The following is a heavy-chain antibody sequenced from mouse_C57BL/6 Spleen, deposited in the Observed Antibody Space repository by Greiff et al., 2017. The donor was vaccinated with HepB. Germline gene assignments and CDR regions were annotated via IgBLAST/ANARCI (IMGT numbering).Heavy chain of an antibody. V-gene: IGHV1-42*01. CDR1: GYSFTGYY. D-gene: IGHD2-3*01. CDR2: INPSTGGT. Sequence: EVKLVESGPELVKPGASVKISCKASGYSFTGYYMNWVKQSPEKSLEWIGEINPSTGGTTYNQKFKAKATLTVDKSSSTAYMQLKSLTSEDSAVYYCARSDDGYYPYYFDYWGQGTTLTVSS. J-gene: IGHJ2*01. CDR3: ARSDDGYYPYYFDY.